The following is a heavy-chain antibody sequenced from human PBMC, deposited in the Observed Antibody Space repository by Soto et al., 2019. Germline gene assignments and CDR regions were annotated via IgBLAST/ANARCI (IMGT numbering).Heavy chain of an antibody. CDR3: AREEVTDPYTDYMDV. D-gene: IGHD1-20*01. J-gene: IGHJ6*03. V-gene: IGHV1-18*01. CDR2: ITAYNGHI. Sequence: QVQLVQSGGEVKKPGASVKVSCKASGYTFTRYGISWVRQAPGQGLEWMGWITAYNGHIKYAQKVQGRVTMTTDTSTSTAYMELRSLRSDDTAVYYCAREEVTDPYTDYMDVWGKGTTVTVSS. CDR1: GYTFTRYG.